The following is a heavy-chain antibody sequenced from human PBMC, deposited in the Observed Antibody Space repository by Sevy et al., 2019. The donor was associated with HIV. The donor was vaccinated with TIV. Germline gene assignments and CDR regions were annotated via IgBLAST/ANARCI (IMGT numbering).Heavy chain of an antibody. J-gene: IGHJ3*02. CDR2: IYGSGSTT. CDR1: GFTVVSYA. D-gene: IGHD3-22*01. V-gene: IGHV3-23*01. Sequence: GGSLRLSCKPSGFTVVSYAMNWVRQAPGKGLEWVSTIYGSGSTTYHADSLRGRFSISSDDSKNTLYLQMNSLKTEDTAVYYCAGGGFDSSGSFDAFDIWGQGTMVTVSS. CDR3: AGGGFDSSGSFDAFDI.